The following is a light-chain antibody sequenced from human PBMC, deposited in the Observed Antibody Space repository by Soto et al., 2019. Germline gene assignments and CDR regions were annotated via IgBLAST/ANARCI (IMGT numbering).Light chain of an antibody. Sequence: EVVLTQSPGPLSMSPGDRATLSCRASQSVPGSGVAWYQQKPGQAPRLLIYAVSRRATGTPERFSGSGSGTDFTLTISRLEPEDFAVYYCQQYGSSGTFGQGTKVDIK. CDR2: AVS. J-gene: IGKJ1*01. V-gene: IGKV3-20*01. CDR1: QSVPGSG. CDR3: QQYGSSGT.